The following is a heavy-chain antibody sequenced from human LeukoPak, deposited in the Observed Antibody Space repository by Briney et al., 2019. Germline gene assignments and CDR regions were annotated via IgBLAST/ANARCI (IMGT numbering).Heavy chain of an antibody. V-gene: IGHV4-30-2*01. CDR2: IYHSGST. Sequence: KPSETLSLTCTVSGGSISSGGYSWSWIRQPPGKGLEWIGYIYHSGSTYYNPSLKSRVTISVDRSKNQFSLKLSSVTAADTAVYYCARGGYSYGRYYFDYWGQGTLVTVSS. D-gene: IGHD5-18*01. CDR3: ARGGYSYGRYYFDY. CDR1: GGSISSGGYS. J-gene: IGHJ4*02.